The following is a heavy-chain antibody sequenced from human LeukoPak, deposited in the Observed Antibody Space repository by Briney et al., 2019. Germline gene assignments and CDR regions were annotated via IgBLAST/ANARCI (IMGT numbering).Heavy chain of an antibody. CDR2: ISYDGSNK. Sequence: GGSLRLSCAASGFTFSSYAMHWVRQAPGKGLEWVAVISYDGSNKYYADSVKGRFTISRDNSKNTLYLQMNSLRAEDTAVYYCAKVMSRIVGATQTDYWGQGTLVTVSS. V-gene: IGHV3-30-3*01. CDR3: AKVMSRIVGATQTDY. CDR1: GFTFSSYA. D-gene: IGHD1-26*01. J-gene: IGHJ4*02.